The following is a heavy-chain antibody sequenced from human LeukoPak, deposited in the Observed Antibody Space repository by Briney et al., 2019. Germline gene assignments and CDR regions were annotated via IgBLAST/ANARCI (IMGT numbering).Heavy chain of an antibody. CDR3: ARWKGGGRAADY. J-gene: IGHJ4*02. CDR1: GYTFTSYD. Sequence: ASVKVSCKASGYTFTSYDINWVRQATGQGLEWMGWMNPNSGNTGYAQKFQGRVTMTRDTSISTAYMELRSLRSDDTAVYYCARWKGGGRAADYWGQGTLVTVSS. D-gene: IGHD6-25*01. CDR2: MNPNSGNT. V-gene: IGHV1-8*01.